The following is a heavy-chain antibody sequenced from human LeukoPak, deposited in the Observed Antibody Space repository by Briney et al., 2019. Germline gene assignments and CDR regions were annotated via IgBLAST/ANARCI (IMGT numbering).Heavy chain of an antibody. Sequence: ASVKVSCKASGGTFSSYAISWVRQAPGQGLEWMGGIIPMFRTANYAQNFQVRVTITADESTSTVYMELSSLRSEDTAVYYCARDGYIDMDVWGQGTTVTVSS. CDR2: IIPMFRTA. CDR1: GGTFSSYA. V-gene: IGHV1-69*13. J-gene: IGHJ6*02. D-gene: IGHD5-24*01. CDR3: ARDGYIDMDV.